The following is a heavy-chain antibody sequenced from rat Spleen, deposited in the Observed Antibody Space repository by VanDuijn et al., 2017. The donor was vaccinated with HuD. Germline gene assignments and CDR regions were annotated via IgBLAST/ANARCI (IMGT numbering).Heavy chain of an antibody. J-gene: IGHJ4*01. Sequence: EVQLVESGGGLVQPGRSLKLSCAASGFTFSDYNMAWVRQAPKTGLEWFASISSDGSSTYYRDSVKGRFTISRDNAKSTLYLQMDSLRSEDTATYYCARHNSGYGVMDAWGQGASVTVSS. CDR3: ARHNSGYGVMDA. CDR2: ISSDGSST. V-gene: IGHV5-7*01. CDR1: GFTFSDYN. D-gene: IGHD4-3*01.